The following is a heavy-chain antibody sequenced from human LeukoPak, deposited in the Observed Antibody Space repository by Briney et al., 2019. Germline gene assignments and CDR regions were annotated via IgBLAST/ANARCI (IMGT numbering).Heavy chain of an antibody. V-gene: IGHV4-39*01. CDR3: ARRPMSSRAFDI. Sequence: SQTLSLTCTVSGGSISSGGYYWSWIRQPPGKGLEWIASIYYTGSTYYNPSLDSRVTISVDTSKNQFSLKLTSVTAPDTAVYYCARRPMSSRAFDIWGQGTVVTVSS. CDR1: GGSISSGGYY. CDR2: IYYTGST. D-gene: IGHD6-13*01. J-gene: IGHJ3*02.